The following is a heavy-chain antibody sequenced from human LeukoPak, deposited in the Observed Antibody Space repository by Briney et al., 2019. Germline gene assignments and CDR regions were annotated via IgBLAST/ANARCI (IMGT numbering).Heavy chain of an antibody. Sequence: GGSLRLSCAASGFKFSNDWMNWVRQAPGKGLEWVANINQHGSEQYYADSVRGRFTISGDNSRNSLYLQMNSLRGEDTAVYYCARDPDVVRGVHFDYWGQGALVTVSS. D-gene: IGHD3-10*01. V-gene: IGHV3-7*03. CDR1: GFKFSNDW. CDR3: ARDPDVVRGVHFDY. CDR2: INQHGSEQ. J-gene: IGHJ4*02.